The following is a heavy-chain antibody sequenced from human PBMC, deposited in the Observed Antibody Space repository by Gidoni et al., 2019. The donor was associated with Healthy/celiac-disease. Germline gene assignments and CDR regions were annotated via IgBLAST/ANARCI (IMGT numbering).Heavy chain of an antibody. J-gene: IGHJ4*02. CDR2: ISSNSGSI. CDR3: AKDVVGKHHPLGLVY. D-gene: IGHD2-15*01. Sequence: EVQLVESGGGLVQPGSSLRLSCAASGFTFADYAMLWVRQAPGKGLELVSGISSNSGSIGYADSVKGRITISRDNAKNALYLQMNSLRAEDTALSYCAKDVVGKHHPLGLVYWGQGTLVTVSS. V-gene: IGHV3-9*01. CDR1: GFTFADYA.